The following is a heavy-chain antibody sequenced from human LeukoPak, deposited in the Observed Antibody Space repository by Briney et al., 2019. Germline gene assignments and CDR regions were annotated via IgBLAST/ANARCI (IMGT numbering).Heavy chain of an antibody. V-gene: IGHV3-74*03. CDR2: ISSDGSST. D-gene: IGHD6-6*01. Sequence: GGSLRLSCAASGFTFRNHWMHWVRQTPGKGLVWVSRISSDGSSTTCADSVKGRFTISRDNAKNTLYLQMNNLRAEDTAMYYCARDQRVTGRPDIDYWGQGTLVIVSS. J-gene: IGHJ4*02. CDR3: ARDQRVTGRPDIDY. CDR1: GFTFRNHW.